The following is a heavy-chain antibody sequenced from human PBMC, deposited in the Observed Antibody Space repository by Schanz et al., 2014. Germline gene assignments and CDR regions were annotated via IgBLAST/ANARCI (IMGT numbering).Heavy chain of an antibody. V-gene: IGHV1-2*06. CDR1: GHPFTAYY. D-gene: IGHD3-22*01. CDR3: ARSMIEVAAFDY. J-gene: IGHJ4*02. Sequence: QVQLVQSGAEVKKPGASVKVSCKASGHPFTAYYMHWVRQAPGQGLEWMGRINPNSGGTNYAENFQGRVTMTRDTSTSTVYMELSRLTSDDTAVYYCARSMIEVAAFDYWGQGTLVTVSS. CDR2: INPNSGGT.